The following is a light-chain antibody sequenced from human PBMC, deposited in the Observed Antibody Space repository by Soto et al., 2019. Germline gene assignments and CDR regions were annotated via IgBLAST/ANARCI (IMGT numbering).Light chain of an antibody. CDR3: QQRKNWPPLT. V-gene: IGKV3-11*01. Sequence: EIVLTQSPATLSVSPGERATLSCRASQSVSSYLAWYQQKPGQAPRLLIYDATNRATGIPSRFSRSGSGTDFTLTISSLEPEDFAVYYCQQRKNWPPLTFGGGTKVQIK. J-gene: IGKJ4*01. CDR2: DAT. CDR1: QSVSSY.